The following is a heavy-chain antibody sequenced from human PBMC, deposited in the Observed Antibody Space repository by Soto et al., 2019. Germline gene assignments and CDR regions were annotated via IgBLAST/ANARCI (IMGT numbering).Heavy chain of an antibody. D-gene: IGHD4-4*01. J-gene: IGHJ6*02. V-gene: IGHV2-5*02. Sequence: QITLKESGPTLVKPTQTLTLTCTFSGFSLSTSGVGVGWIRQPPGKALEWLALIYWDDDKRYSPSLKSRLTITQDTAKNQVVLTMTHMDPVDTATYYCAHRASITVTSLYYYYGMDVWGQGTTVTVSS. CDR1: GFSLSTSGVG. CDR2: IYWDDDK. CDR3: AHRASITVTSLYYYYGMDV.